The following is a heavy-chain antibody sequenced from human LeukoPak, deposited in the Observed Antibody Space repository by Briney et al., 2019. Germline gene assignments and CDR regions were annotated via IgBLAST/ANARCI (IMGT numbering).Heavy chain of an antibody. Sequence: GGSLRLSCAVSGFTFSSYAMHWGRQAPGKGLEWVGVISYYGSNKYYADSVMGRLNISRDNSKNTLYLQMNSLRAEDTAVHYCARDQRSSGYYGPFDYWGQGTLVTVSS. J-gene: IGHJ4*02. CDR1: GFTFSSYA. CDR3: ARDQRSSGYYGPFDY. V-gene: IGHV3-30*01. D-gene: IGHD3-22*01. CDR2: ISYYGSNK.